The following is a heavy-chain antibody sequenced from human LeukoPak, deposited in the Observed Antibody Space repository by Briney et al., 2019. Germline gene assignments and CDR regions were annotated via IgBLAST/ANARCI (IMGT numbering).Heavy chain of an antibody. CDR3: ARDRDPNYDFWSVPMRFDP. CDR2: INPNSGDT. V-gene: IGHV1-2*02. CDR1: GYTFTGYS. J-gene: IGHJ5*02. Sequence: GASVKVSCKASGYTFTGYSLHWVRQAPGQGLEWMGWINPNSGDTYFAQKLQGRVTMTRDTSVSTAYMELSRLRSDDTAVYYCARDRDPNYDFWSVPMRFDPWGQGTLVTVSS. D-gene: IGHD3-3*01.